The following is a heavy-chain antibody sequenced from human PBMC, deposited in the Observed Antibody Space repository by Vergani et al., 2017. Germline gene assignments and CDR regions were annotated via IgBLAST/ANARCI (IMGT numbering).Heavy chain of an antibody. CDR2: IYTSGST. V-gene: IGHV4-59*10. Sequence: QVQLQQWGAGLLKPSETLSLTCAVYGGSFSGYYWSWIRRPAGKGLEWIGRIYTSGSTNYNPSLKSRVTMSVDTSKNQFSLNLRSVTAADTAVYYCARISPKSSGDAFDIWGQGTMVTVSS. J-gene: IGHJ3*02. D-gene: IGHD6-19*01. CDR3: ARISPKSSGDAFDI. CDR1: GGSFSGYY.